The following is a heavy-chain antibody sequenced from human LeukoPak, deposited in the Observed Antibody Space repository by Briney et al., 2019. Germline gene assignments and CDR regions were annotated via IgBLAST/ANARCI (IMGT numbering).Heavy chain of an antibody. CDR1: GGSFSGYY. J-gene: IGHJ2*01. CDR3: ARYSRRVPRHWYFDL. CDR2: INHSGST. D-gene: IGHD1-1*01. Sequence: PSETLSLTCAVYGGSFSGYYWSWIRQPPGKGLEWIGEINHSGSTNYNPSLKGRVTISVDTSKNQFSLKLSSVTAADTAVYDCARYSRRVPRHWYFDLWGRGTLVTVSS. V-gene: IGHV4-34*01.